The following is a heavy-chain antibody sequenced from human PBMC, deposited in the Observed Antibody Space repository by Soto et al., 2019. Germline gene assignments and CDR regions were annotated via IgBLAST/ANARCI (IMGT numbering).Heavy chain of an antibody. Sequence: ASVKVSCKAVGYTFSTYKIHWVRQAPGQGLEWMGWINTGNGDTRYSQMFQDRVTLTSDTSTITAFMELGSLTFEDTAVYYCARDEDVWGQGTMVTVS. V-gene: IGHV1-3*04. CDR1: GYTFSTYK. J-gene: IGHJ6*02. CDR3: ARDEDV. CDR2: INTGNGDT.